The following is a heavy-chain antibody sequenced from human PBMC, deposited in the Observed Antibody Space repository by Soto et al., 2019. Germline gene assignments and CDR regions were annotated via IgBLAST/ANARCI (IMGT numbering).Heavy chain of an antibody. CDR1: GDSVSSNSAG. CDR3: AREAAAGGHYYMDV. D-gene: IGHD6-13*01. J-gene: IGHJ6*03. CDR2: TYYKSKWYY. V-gene: IGHV6-1*01. Sequence: PSQTLSLTCDISGDSVSSNSAGWNWIRQTPSRGLEWLGRTYYKSKWYYTYAVSVKSRITVNPDTSKNQFSLQLTSVTPEDTSVYYCAREAAAGGHYYMDVWGKGTTVTVSS.